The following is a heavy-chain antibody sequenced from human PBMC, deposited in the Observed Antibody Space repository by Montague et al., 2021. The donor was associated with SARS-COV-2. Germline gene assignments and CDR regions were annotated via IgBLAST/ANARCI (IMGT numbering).Heavy chain of an antibody. CDR1: GGSFSGYY. V-gene: IGHV4-34*01. J-gene: IGHJ4*02. CDR2: INHSGST. D-gene: IGHD2-21*01. CDR3: AREVRGRIVVVIAIPYDYFDY. Sequence: SETLSLTCAVYGGSFSGYYWSWIRQPPGKGLEWIGEINHSGSTNYNPSLKSRVTISVDTSKNQFSLKLSSVTAADTAVYYCAREVRGRIVVVIAIPYDYFDYGGQGNLVTVPS.